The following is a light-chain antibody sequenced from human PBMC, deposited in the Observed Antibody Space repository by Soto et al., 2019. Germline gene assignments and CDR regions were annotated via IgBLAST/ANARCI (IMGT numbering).Light chain of an antibody. CDR2: LGS. V-gene: IGKV2-28*01. CDR1: QSLLHSNGYNY. Sequence: DIVMTQSPLSLPVTPGEPASISCRSSQSLLHSNGYNYLDWYLQKPGQSPQLLIYLGSNRSSGVPYRFSGSGSGTDFTLKISRVEAADVGVYYCMQALQTPPAFGQGTKLEIK. CDR3: MQALQTPPA. J-gene: IGKJ2*01.